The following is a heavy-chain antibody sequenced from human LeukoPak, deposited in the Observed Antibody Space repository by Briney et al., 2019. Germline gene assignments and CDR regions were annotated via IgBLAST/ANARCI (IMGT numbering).Heavy chain of an antibody. Sequence: SQTLSLTCTVSGGSISSDSYFWNWIRQPAGKGLEWIGRIYTSGSTQYNPSLKSRVTISIDTSNNQSSLRLSSVTAADTAVYYCARVKSEFDIWGQGTTVTVSS. J-gene: IGHJ3*02. CDR2: IYTSGST. V-gene: IGHV4-61*02. CDR3: ARVKSEFDI. CDR1: GGSISSDSYF.